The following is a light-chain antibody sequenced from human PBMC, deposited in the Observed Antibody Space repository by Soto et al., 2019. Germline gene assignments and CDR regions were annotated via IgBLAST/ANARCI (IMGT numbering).Light chain of an antibody. CDR1: GSNIGAPYD. CDR3: QSYDSSLSGYV. CDR2: GST. V-gene: IGLV1-40*01. J-gene: IGLJ1*01. Sequence: VLTQPPSLSGAPGQRVTISCTGSGSNIGAPYDVHWYQHLPGTAPKLLIYGSTNRPSGVPGRFSGSKSGTSASLAITGLQAEDEADYYCQSYDSSLSGYVFGAGTKLTVL.